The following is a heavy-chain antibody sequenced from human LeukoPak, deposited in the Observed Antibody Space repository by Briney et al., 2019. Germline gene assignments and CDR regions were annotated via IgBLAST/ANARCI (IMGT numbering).Heavy chain of an antibody. Sequence: PGGSLRLSCAASGFTFSSYSMNWVRQAPGKGLEWVSSISSSSSYIYYADSVKGRFTISRDNAKNPLYLQMNSLRAEDTAVYYCARDSDYYDYVWGSLDYWGQGTLVTVSS. CDR3: ARDSDYYDYVWGSLDY. CDR1: GFTFSSYS. D-gene: IGHD3-16*01. CDR2: ISSSSSYI. J-gene: IGHJ4*02. V-gene: IGHV3-21*01.